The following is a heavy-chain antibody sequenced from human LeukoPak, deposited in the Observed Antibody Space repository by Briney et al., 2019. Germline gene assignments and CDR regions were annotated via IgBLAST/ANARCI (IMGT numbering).Heavy chain of an antibody. Sequence: GGSLRLSCAVSGFTFSSYAMSWVRQAPGKGLEWVLAISGSGGNTYYADSVEGRFTISTDNSKNTLYLQMNSLRAEDTAVYYCAKQLERHYYYYYMDVWGKGTTVTVSS. J-gene: IGHJ6*03. CDR2: ISGSGGNT. D-gene: IGHD1-1*01. V-gene: IGHV3-23*01. CDR1: GFTFSSYA. CDR3: AKQLERHYYYYYMDV.